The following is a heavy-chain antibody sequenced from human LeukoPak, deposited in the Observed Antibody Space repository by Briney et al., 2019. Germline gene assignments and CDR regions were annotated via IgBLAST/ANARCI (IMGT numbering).Heavy chain of an antibody. CDR3: AKGMAAVGPFDY. CDR2: ISYDGSNK. D-gene: IGHD6-19*01. V-gene: IGHV3-30*18. CDR1: GFTFSSYG. Sequence: PGGSLRLSCAASGFTFSSYGMHWVRQAPGKGLEWVAVISYDGSNKYYADSVKGRFTISRDNSKNTLYLQMNSLRAEDTAVYYCAKGMAAVGPFDYWGQGTLVTVSS. J-gene: IGHJ4*02.